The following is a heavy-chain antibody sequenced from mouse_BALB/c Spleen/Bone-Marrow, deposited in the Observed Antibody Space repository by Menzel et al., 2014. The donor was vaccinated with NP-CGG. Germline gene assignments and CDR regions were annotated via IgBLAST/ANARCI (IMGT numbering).Heavy chain of an antibody. Sequence: VQLQQPGPSLVKPSQTLSLPCSVTGDSITSGYWNWIRKFPGNKLEYMGYISYSGSTYYNPSLKSRISITRDTSKNQYYLQLNSVTTEDTATYYCARWGGYGNYDAMDYWGQGTSVTVSS. CDR3: ARWGGYGNYDAMDY. CDR2: ISYSGST. D-gene: IGHD2-10*02. V-gene: IGHV3-8*02. J-gene: IGHJ4*01. CDR1: GDSITSGY.